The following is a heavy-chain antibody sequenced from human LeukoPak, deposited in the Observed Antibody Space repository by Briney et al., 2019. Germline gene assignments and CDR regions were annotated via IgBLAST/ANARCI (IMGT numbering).Heavy chain of an antibody. Sequence: GESLKISCKGSGYSFTSYWIGWVRQMPGKGLEWMGIIYPGDSDTRYSPSFQGQVTISADKSISTAYLQWSSLKASDTAMYYCARLLIAGAGTGLNSPGFDYWGQGTLVTVSS. CDR2: IYPGDSDT. D-gene: IGHD6-19*01. V-gene: IGHV5-51*01. J-gene: IGHJ4*02. CDR1: GYSFTSYW. CDR3: ARLLIAGAGTGLNSPGFDY.